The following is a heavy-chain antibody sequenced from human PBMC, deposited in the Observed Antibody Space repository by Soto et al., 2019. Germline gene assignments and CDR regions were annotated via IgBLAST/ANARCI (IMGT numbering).Heavy chain of an antibody. J-gene: IGHJ4*02. CDR2: ISYDGSNK. Sequence: QVQLVESGGGVVQPGRSLRLSCAASGFTFRSYGMHWVRQAPGKGLEWVAFISYDGSNKYYTDSVKGRFTISRDNSKNKLFLQMNSLRAEDKAVYYCAKERPYSSSWYEGGDFDYWGRGTLVIVSS. D-gene: IGHD6-13*01. CDR1: GFTFRSYG. CDR3: AKERPYSSSWYEGGDFDY. V-gene: IGHV3-30*18.